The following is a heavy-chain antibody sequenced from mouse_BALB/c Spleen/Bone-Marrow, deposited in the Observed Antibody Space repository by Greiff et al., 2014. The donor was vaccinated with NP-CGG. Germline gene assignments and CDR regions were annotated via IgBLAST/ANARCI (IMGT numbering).Heavy chain of an antibody. J-gene: IGHJ2*01. CDR1: GYTFTSYW. D-gene: IGHD2-12*01. V-gene: IGHV1-87*01. Sequence: LQLQESGAELARPGASVKLSCKASGYTFTSYWMQWVKQRPGQGLEWIGAIYPGDGDTRYTQKFKGKATLTADKSSSTAYMQLSSLASEDSAVYYCARRRREYYFDYWGQGTTLTVSS. CDR2: IYPGDGDT. CDR3: ARRRREYYFDY.